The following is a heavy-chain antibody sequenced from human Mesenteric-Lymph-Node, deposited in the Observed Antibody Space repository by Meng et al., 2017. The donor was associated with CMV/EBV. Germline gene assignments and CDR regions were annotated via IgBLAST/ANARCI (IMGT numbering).Heavy chain of an antibody. CDR3: ATARYVLRYFDWLPLDDYYYYGMDV. CDR1: GFTFSSYS. J-gene: IGHJ6*02. Sequence: GESLKISCAASGFTFSSYSMNWVRQAPGKGLEWVSSISSSSSYIYYADSVKGRFTISRDNAKNSLYLQMNSLRAEDTAVYYCATARYVLRYFDWLPLDDYYYYGMDVWGQGTTVTVSS. V-gene: IGHV3-21*01. CDR2: ISSSSSYI. D-gene: IGHD3-9*01.